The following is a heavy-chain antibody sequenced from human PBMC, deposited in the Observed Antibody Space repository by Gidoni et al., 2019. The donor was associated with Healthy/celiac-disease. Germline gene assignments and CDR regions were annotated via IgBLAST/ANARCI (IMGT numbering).Heavy chain of an antibody. D-gene: IGHD3-10*01. J-gene: IGHJ4*02. V-gene: IGHV4-34*01. CDR1: GGSFSGYY. CDR3: ARGSPPPQDLSGSYYSSPQPYYFDY. CDR2: INHSGST. Sequence: QVQLQQWGAGLLKPSETLSLTCAVYGGSFSGYYWSWIRPPPGKGLEWIGEINHSGSTNYNPSLKSRVTISVDTSKNQFSLKLSSVTAADTAVYYCARGSPPPQDLSGSYYSSPQPYYFDYWGQGTLVTVSS.